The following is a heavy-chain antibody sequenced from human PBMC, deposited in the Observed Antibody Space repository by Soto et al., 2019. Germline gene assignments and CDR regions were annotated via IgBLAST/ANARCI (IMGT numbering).Heavy chain of an antibody. CDR3: ARASFGVANDAFDI. Sequence: GGSLRLSCAASGFTFSSSWMHWVRQAPGKGLVWVSRINSGGSSTSYADSVKGRFTISRDNAKNTLYLQMNSLRAEDTAVYYCARASFGVANDAFDIWGQGTMVTVSS. J-gene: IGHJ3*02. CDR2: INSGGSST. CDR1: GFTFSSSW. D-gene: IGHD3-3*01. V-gene: IGHV3-74*01.